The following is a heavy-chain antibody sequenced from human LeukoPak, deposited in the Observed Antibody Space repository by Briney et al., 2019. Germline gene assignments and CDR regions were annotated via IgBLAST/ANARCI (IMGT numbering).Heavy chain of an antibody. CDR2: IIPMMGIA. J-gene: IGHJ4*02. Sequence: SVKVSCKASGYTFTSYGITWVRQAPGQGLEWMGRIIPMMGIANYAQKFQGRVTITADTSTDTAYMDLISLRSEDTAVYYCASRSHKTIVGADTREVGDYWGQGTLVTVSS. V-gene: IGHV1-69*04. CDR3: ASRSHKTIVGADTREVGDY. CDR1: GYTFTSYG. D-gene: IGHD6-19*01.